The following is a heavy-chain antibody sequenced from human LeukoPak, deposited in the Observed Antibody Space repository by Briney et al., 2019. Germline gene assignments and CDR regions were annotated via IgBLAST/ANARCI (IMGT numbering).Heavy chain of an antibody. Sequence: SETLSLTCSLSGGTMSRGTYYWGWIRQPPGKGLEWIGNTYYSGSAVNNPSLKSRVSISIDTSKSHFSLKMTSVTAADTAVYYCARNGDYERYFDYWGQGTLVTVSS. J-gene: IGHJ4*02. CDR2: TYYSGSA. CDR1: GGTMSRGTYY. CDR3: ARNGDYERYFDY. D-gene: IGHD4-17*01. V-gene: IGHV4-39*02.